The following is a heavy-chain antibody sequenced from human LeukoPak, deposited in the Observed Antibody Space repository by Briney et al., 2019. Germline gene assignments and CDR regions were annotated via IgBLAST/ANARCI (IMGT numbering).Heavy chain of an antibody. CDR2: INHSGST. D-gene: IGHD3-22*01. Sequence: SETLSLTCAVYGGSFSGYYWSWIRQPPGKGLEWIGEINHSGSTNYNPSLKSRVTISVDTSKNQFYLKLSSLTAADTAVYYCARRDDSSGYHKIFDYWGPGTLVTVSS. CDR1: GGSFSGYY. J-gene: IGHJ4*02. CDR3: ARRDDSSGYHKIFDY. V-gene: IGHV4-34*01.